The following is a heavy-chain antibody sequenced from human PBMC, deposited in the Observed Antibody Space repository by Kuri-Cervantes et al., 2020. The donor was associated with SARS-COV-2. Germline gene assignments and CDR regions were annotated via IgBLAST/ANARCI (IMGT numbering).Heavy chain of an antibody. V-gene: IGHV4-59*12. Sequence: ESLKISCSVSGGSISGYYWSWLRQPPGKGLEWIAYMYNTADTYSNPSLSSRVTISLDTTKSLVSLKLTSVTAADTAVYYCASTGYCSSTSCFVGRGDYWGQGTLVTVSS. CDR3: ASTGYCSSTSCFVGRGDY. CDR1: GGSISGYY. D-gene: IGHD2-2*01. CDR2: MYNTADT. J-gene: IGHJ4*02.